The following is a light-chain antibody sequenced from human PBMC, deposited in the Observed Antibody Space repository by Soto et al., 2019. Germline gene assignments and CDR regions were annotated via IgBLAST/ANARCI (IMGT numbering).Light chain of an antibody. V-gene: IGKV3-11*01. J-gene: IGKJ4*01. Sequence: DIILTQSPATLSLSPGERATLSCRASQSVTSYLAWYQQKPGQAPRLLMSDISNRATGVLARFSGRGYGTDFNLTISSLEPEDFAVYYCQQRTNWSPPAFGGGTKVEIK. CDR2: DIS. CDR1: QSVTSY. CDR3: QQRTNWSPPA.